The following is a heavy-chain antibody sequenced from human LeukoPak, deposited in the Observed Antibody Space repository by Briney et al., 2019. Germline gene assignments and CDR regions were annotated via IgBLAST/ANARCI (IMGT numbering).Heavy chain of an antibody. Sequence: PSETLSLTCTVSGGSISSSSYYWGWIRQPPGKGLEWIGSIYYSGSTYYNPSLKSRVTISVDTSKNQFSLKLSSVTAADTAVYYCARIVSRIFDYWGQGTLVTVSS. CDR2: IYYSGST. V-gene: IGHV4-39*01. D-gene: IGHD2-15*01. CDR3: ARIVSRIFDY. CDR1: GGSISSSSYY. J-gene: IGHJ4*02.